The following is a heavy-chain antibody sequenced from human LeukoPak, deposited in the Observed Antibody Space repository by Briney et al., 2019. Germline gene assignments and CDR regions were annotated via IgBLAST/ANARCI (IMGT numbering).Heavy chain of an antibody. CDR3: ARDLGCSSTSCYDRTFDY. CDR2: ISSSGSTI. Sequence: GGSLRLSCAASGFTFSDYYMSWIRQAPGKVLEWVSYISSSGSTIYYADSVKGRFTISRDNAKNSLYLQMNSLRAEETAVYYCARDLGCSSTSCYDRTFDYWGQGTLVTVSS. CDR1: GFTFSDYY. J-gene: IGHJ4*02. V-gene: IGHV3-11*04. D-gene: IGHD2-2*01.